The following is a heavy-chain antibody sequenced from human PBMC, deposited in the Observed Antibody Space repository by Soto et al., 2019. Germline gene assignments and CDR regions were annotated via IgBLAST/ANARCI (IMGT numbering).Heavy chain of an antibody. CDR2: ISANNGNT. D-gene: IGHD2-15*01. J-gene: IGHJ4*02. CDR1: GYTFRSHG. Sequence: QAQLVQSGAEVKKPGASVKVSCKASGYTFRSHGITWVRQAPGQGLEWMGWISANNGNTNYARKLQGRVTMTTDTSTRTAYMELRSLKSDDTAVYYCARGGGYCSGGNCYSLDYWGQGTLVSVSS. V-gene: IGHV1-18*04. CDR3: ARGGGYCSGGNCYSLDY.